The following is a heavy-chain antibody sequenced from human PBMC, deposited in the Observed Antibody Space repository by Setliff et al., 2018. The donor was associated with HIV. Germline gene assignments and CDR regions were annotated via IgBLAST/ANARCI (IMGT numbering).Heavy chain of an antibody. V-gene: IGHV1-69*05. CDR2: IIPIFGTA. Sequence: SVKVSCKASGGTFSSYAISWVRQAPGQGLEWMGGIIPIFGTANYAQKFEGRVTITTDESTSTAYVELSSLRSEDVAVYYCARQNYDGNSWDIWGQGTMVTVSS. D-gene: IGHD5-12*01. J-gene: IGHJ3*02. CDR3: ARQNYDGNSWDI. CDR1: GGTFSSYA.